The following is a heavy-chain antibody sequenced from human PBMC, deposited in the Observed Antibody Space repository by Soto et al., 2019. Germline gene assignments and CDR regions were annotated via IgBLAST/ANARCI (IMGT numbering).Heavy chain of an antibody. CDR3: VKGSSAHRPYYFDY. V-gene: IGHV3-23*01. CDR1: GFTFSNYA. Sequence: EVQLLESGGGLAQPGGSLTLSCAASGFTFSNYAMSWVRQAPGKGLEWVSAISGSGGSTYYADSVKGRFTISRDKSKNTLYLQMNSLIAEDTAVYYCVKGSSAHRPYYFDYWGQGGLVTVSS. J-gene: IGHJ4*02. CDR2: ISGSGGST. D-gene: IGHD3-22*01.